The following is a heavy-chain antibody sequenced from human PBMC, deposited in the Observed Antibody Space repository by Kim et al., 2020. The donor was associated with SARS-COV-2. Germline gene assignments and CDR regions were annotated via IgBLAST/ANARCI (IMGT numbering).Heavy chain of an antibody. J-gene: IGHJ4*02. Sequence: SETLSLTCAVYGGSFSGYYWSWIRQPPGKGLEWIGEINHSGSTNYNPSLKSRVTISVDTSKNQFSLKLSSVTAADTAVYYCARGDPKGVCSGGSCYSPFDYWGQGTLVTVSS. CDR3: ARGDPKGVCSGGSCYSPFDY. CDR1: GGSFSGYY. V-gene: IGHV4-34*01. D-gene: IGHD2-15*01. CDR2: INHSGST.